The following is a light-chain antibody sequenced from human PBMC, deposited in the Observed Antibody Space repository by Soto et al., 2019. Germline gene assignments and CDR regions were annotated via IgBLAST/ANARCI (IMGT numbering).Light chain of an antibody. CDR2: AAS. CDR1: QGISSW. Sequence: DIQMTQSPSSVSASVGDRVTITCRASQGISSWLAWYQQKPEKAPKLLIYAASTLQSGVPSRFSGSGSGTDFTLTISCLQSEDFATYYCQQYYSYPRTFGQGTKVDIK. V-gene: IGKV1D-16*01. CDR3: QQYYSYPRT. J-gene: IGKJ1*01.